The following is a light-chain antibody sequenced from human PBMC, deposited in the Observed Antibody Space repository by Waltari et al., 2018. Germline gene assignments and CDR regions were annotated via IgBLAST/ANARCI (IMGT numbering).Light chain of an antibody. V-gene: IGLV3-10*01. J-gene: IGLJ2*01. CDR2: EDT. Sequence: YELTQPPSVSVSPGQTARITCSGDELANKYVYWYQQKLGQAPILVISEDTKRPSGIPESFSGSSTGTVATLTITGAQVEDESDYYCFSTDTSHNFGVFGGGTKLTVL. CDR1: ELANKY. CDR3: FSTDTSHNFGV.